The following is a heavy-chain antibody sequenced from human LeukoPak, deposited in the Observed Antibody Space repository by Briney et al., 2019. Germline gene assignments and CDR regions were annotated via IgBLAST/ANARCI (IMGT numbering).Heavy chain of an antibody. CDR1: GGSFSGYY. J-gene: IGHJ4*02. V-gene: IGHV4-34*01. Sequence: SETLSLTCAVYGGSFSGYYWSWIRQPPGKGLEWIGEINHSGSTNYNPSLKSRVTISVDTSKNQFSLKLSSVTAADTAVYYCARVISGGSHALDYWGQGTLVTVSS. CDR3: ARVISGGSHALDY. D-gene: IGHD3-16*01. CDR2: INHSGST.